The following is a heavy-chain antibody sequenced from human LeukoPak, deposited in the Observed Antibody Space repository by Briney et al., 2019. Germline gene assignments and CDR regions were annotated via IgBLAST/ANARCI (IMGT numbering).Heavy chain of an antibody. CDR1: GFTFSCCP. CDR3: TRQYNKGLDY. V-gene: IGHV3-30*04. CDR2: ISYGGGNK. J-gene: IGHJ4*02. Sequence: GSLRLSCATSGFTFSCCPMHWVRQTPGKGLEWVAVISYGGGNKHYADSVTGRFTISSDNFRNTVFLEMNSLRPEDTALYYCTRQYNKGLDYWGQGTLVTVSS. D-gene: IGHD1-14*01.